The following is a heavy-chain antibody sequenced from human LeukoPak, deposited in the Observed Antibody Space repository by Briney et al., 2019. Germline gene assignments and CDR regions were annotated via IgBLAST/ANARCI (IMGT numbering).Heavy chain of an antibody. CDR1: GFTFSSYW. V-gene: IGHV3-7*05. J-gene: IGHJ4*02. Sequence: GGSLRLSCAASGFTFSSYWMSWVRQAPGKGLEWVACIKQDGSEKYYVDSVKGRFTISRDNAKNSLYLHTNSLRAEDTAVYYCARGGGIFDYWGQGTLVTVSS. CDR3: ARGGGIFDY. CDR2: IKQDGSEK. D-gene: IGHD3-9*01.